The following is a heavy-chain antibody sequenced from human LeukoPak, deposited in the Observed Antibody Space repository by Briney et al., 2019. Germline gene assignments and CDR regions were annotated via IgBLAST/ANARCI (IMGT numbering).Heavy chain of an antibody. Sequence: GGSLRLSCAASGFTFSNYWMHWVRQAPGKGLEWVSLISGDGGSTYYADSVKGRFTISRDNSKNSLYLQMNSLRTEDTALYYCAKDANYYDSSEFDYWGQGTLVTVSS. V-gene: IGHV3-43*02. J-gene: IGHJ4*02. CDR2: ISGDGGST. D-gene: IGHD3-22*01. CDR3: AKDANYYDSSEFDY. CDR1: GFTFSNYW.